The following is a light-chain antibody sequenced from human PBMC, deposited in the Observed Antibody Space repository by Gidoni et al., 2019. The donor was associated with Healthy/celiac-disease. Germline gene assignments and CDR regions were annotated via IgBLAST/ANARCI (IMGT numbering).Light chain of an antibody. J-gene: IGKJ1*01. CDR2: DAS. CDR1: QSVSSY. Sequence: ELVLTQSPATLSLSPGERATLSCRASQSVSSYLAWYQQKPGQAPRLLIYDASNRATGSPARFSGSGSGTDFTLTISSLEPEDFAVYYCQQRSNWLWTFGQGTKVEIK. CDR3: QQRSNWLWT. V-gene: IGKV3-11*01.